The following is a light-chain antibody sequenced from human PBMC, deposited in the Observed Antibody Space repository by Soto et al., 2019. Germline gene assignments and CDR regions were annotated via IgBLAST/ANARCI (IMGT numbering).Light chain of an antibody. CDR3: QQYGSSPIN. CDR1: QTVSSS. V-gene: IGKV3-20*01. J-gene: IGKJ5*01. CDR2: GAS. Sequence: EIVLTQSPGTLSLSPGERATLSWRASQTVSSSLAWYQQKTGQAPRLLISGASTRATGIPDRFSGSGSETDFTLTISRLEPEDFALYYCQQYGSSPINFGQGTRLEIK.